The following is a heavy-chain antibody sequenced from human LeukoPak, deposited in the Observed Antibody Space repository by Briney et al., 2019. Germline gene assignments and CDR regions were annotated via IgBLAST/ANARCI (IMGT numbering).Heavy chain of an antibody. CDR3: ARVSYYDYAWGSYRYSDY. CDR1: GFTFSSYW. CDR2: INSDGSST. Sequence: GGSLRLSCAASGFTFSSYWMHWVRQAPGKGLVWVSRINSDGSSTSYADSVKGRFTISRDNAKNTLYLQMDSLRAEDTAVYYCARVSYYDYAWGSYRYSDYWGQGTLVTVSS. J-gene: IGHJ4*02. V-gene: IGHV3-74*01. D-gene: IGHD3-16*02.